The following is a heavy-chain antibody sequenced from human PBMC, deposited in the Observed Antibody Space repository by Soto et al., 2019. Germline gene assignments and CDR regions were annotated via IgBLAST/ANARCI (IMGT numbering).Heavy chain of an antibody. V-gene: IGHV3-11*01. D-gene: IGHD2-2*02. CDR3: ARDPIARALYGMDV. Sequence: GGSLRLSCAASGFSFSDYYMSWIRPAPGKGLEWVSYISSSGSSIYYADSVKGRFTISRDNAKNALYLQMNSLRAEDTAVYYCARDPIARALYGMDVWGQGTTVTVSS. CDR2: ISSSGSSI. CDR1: GFSFSDYY. J-gene: IGHJ6*02.